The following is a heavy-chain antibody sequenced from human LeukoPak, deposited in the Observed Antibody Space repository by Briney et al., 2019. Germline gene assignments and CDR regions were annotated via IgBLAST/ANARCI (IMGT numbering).Heavy chain of an antibody. CDR1: GGSISSYY. CDR3: ARVGHDSSGYYYKHFDY. CDR2: IYYGGST. Sequence: SETLSLTCTVSGGSISSYYWSWIRQPPGKGLEWIGYIYYGGSTNYNPSLKSRVTISVDTSKNQFSLKLSSVTAADTAVYYCARVGHDSSGYYYKHFDYWGQGTLVTVSS. D-gene: IGHD3-22*01. V-gene: IGHV4-59*01. J-gene: IGHJ4*02.